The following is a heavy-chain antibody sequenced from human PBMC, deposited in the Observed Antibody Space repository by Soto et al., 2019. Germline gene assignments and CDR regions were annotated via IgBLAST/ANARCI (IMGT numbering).Heavy chain of an antibody. CDR3: AKDLETYNWNCFDY. Sequence: GGSLRLSCAASGFTFSSYGMHWVRQAPGKGLEWVAVISYDGSNKYYADSVKGRFTISRDNSKNTLYLQMNSLRAEDTAVYYCAKDLETYNWNCFDYWGQGTLVTVSS. D-gene: IGHD1-20*01. CDR2: ISYDGSNK. CDR1: GFTFSSYG. J-gene: IGHJ4*02. V-gene: IGHV3-30*18.